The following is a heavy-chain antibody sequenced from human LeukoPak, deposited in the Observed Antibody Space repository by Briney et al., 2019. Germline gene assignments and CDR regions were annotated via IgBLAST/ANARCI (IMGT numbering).Heavy chain of an antibody. Sequence: ASVKVSCKASGYTFISYAMHWVRQAPGQRLEWMGWINAGNGNTKYSQKFQGRVTITRDTSASTAYMELSSLRSDDTAVYYCTRESGSYHGNDYWGQGTLVTVSS. CDR2: INAGNGNT. V-gene: IGHV1-3*01. CDR1: GYTFISYA. D-gene: IGHD1-26*01. J-gene: IGHJ4*02. CDR3: TRESGSYHGNDY.